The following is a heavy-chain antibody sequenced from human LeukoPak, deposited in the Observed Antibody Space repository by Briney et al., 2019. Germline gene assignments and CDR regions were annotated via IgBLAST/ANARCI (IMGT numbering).Heavy chain of an antibody. CDR2: INPNSGGT. CDR3: ARAAYCGGDCYYYFDY. J-gene: IGHJ4*02. D-gene: IGHD2-21*02. CDR1: GYTFTGYY. V-gene: IGHV1-2*02. Sequence: ASVKVSCKASGYTFTGYYMHWVRQAPGQGLEWMGWINPNSGGTNYAQRFQGRVTMTGDTSISTAYMELSRLTSDDTAVYYCARAAYCGGDCYYYFDYWGQGTLVTVSS.